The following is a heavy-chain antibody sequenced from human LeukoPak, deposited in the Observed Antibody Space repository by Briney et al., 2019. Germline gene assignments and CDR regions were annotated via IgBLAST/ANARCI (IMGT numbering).Heavy chain of an antibody. CDR2: IRGKTYNSRT. CDR1: GFPFSGST. Sequence: GGSLRLSCAASGFPFSGSTIHWVRQASGKGLEWVGRIRGKTYNSRTAYAASVTGRFTISRDDSENTAYLEMNSLKSEDTAIYYCTTSGSSYVMQSDLFDYWGQGTRVTVSS. D-gene: IGHD1-26*01. CDR3: TTSGSSYVMQSDLFDY. V-gene: IGHV3-73*01. J-gene: IGHJ4*02.